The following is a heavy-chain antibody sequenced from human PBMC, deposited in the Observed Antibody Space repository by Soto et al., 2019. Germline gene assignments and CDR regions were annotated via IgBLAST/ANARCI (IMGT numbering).Heavy chain of an antibody. V-gene: IGHV1-18*01. CDR1: GYTFRNYG. CDR2: VSAYNRNT. J-gene: IGHJ4*02. Sequence: GASVKVSCKAYGYTFRNYGITWVRQAPGQGLEWMGWVSAYNRNTNYAQKFQERVTMTTDTSTSTAYMELRSLRPDDTAIYFCARERQCESPPYWGPATLVTVSS. CDR3: ARERQCESPPY.